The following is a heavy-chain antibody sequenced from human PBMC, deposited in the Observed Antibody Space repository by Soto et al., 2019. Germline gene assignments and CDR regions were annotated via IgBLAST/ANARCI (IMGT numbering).Heavy chain of an antibody. D-gene: IGHD1-26*01. Sequence: ELKLVESGGGLVQPGGSLRLSCAASGFSVSHNYVNWVRQAPGRGLEWVSGIFSGGTTHYADSVKGRFTISRDTSKNTVHLQVNGLIVDDTAAFSSAGATTDGDFVDEVDVWGEGTVVTVSS. CDR2: IFSGGTT. V-gene: IGHV3-66*01. J-gene: IGHJ3*01. CDR1: GFSVSHNY. CDR3: AGATTDGDFVDEVDV.